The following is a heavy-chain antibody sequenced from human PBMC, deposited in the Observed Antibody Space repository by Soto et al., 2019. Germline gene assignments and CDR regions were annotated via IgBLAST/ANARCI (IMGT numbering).Heavy chain of an antibody. V-gene: IGHV4-31*03. CDR3: ARAPKSGYCSSTSCPINDAFDI. J-gene: IGHJ3*02. Sequence: QVQLQESGPGLVKPSQTLSLTCTVSGGSISSGGYYWSWIRQHPGKGLEWIGYIYYSGSTYYNPSLKSRVTISVDTSKNRFSLKLSSVTAADTAVYYCARAPKSGYCSSTSCPINDAFDIWGQGTMVTVSS. CDR2: IYYSGST. CDR1: GGSISSGGYY. D-gene: IGHD2-2*03.